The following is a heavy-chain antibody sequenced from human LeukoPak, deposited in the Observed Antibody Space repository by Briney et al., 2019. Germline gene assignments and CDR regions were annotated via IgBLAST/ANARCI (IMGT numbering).Heavy chain of an antibody. D-gene: IGHD3-22*01. CDR2: ISGSGGST. CDR1: GFTFSSYA. CDR3: AKRPREYDSSGYYYRTTLGKYYFDY. V-gene: IGHV3-23*01. Sequence: GGSLRLSCAASGFTFSSYAMSWVRQAPGKGLEWVSAISGSGGSTYYADSVKGRFTISRDNSKNTLYLQMNSLRAEDTAVYYCAKRPREYDSSGYYYRTTLGKYYFDYWGRGTLVTVSS. J-gene: IGHJ4*02.